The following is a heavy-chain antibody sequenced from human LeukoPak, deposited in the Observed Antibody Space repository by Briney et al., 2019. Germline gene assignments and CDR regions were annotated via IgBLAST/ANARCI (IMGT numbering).Heavy chain of an antibody. CDR3: ARVRDGYNDAYDI. D-gene: IGHD5-24*01. V-gene: IGHV1-46*01. J-gene: IGHJ3*02. Sequence: GASVKISCKTSGYTFISYNLHWVRQAPGQRLEWMGIIKPSGDNTHYAQKFQGRFTMTSDTSTSSVYMELSSLISADTAVYYCARVRDGYNDAYDIWGQGTMVTVTS. CDR2: IKPSGDNT. CDR1: GYTFISYN.